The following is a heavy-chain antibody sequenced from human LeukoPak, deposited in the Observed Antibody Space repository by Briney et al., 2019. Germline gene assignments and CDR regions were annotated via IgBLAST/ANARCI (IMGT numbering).Heavy chain of an antibody. J-gene: IGHJ4*02. CDR1: GFTFSSYA. V-gene: IGHV3-23*01. Sequence: GGSLRLSCAASGFTFSSYAMSWVRQAPGKGLEWVSAISGSGGSTYYADSVKGRFTISRDNSKNTLYLQMNSLGAEDTAVYYCAKDSNTAMVLSNFDYWGQGTLVTVSS. D-gene: IGHD5-18*01. CDR2: ISGSGGST. CDR3: AKDSNTAMVLSNFDY.